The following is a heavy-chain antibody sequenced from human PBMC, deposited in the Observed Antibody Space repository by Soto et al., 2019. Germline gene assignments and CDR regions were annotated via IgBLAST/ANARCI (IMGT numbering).Heavy chain of an antibody. CDR3: ARACSGGSCTYYFDY. J-gene: IGHJ4*02. D-gene: IGHD2-15*01. V-gene: IGHV4-59*01. CDR1: GGSISSYY. CDR2: IYYSGST. Sequence: PSETLSLTCTVSGGSISSYYWSRIRQPPGKGLEWIGYIYYSGSTNYNPSLKSRVTISVDTSKNQFSLKLSSVTAADTAVYYCARACSGGSCTYYFDYWGQGTLVTVSS.